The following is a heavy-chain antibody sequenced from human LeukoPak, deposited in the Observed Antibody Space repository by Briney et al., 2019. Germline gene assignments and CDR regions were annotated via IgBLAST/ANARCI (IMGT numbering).Heavy chain of an antibody. CDR3: ARTGDSGYGTQVH. CDR2: IYYSGST. Sequence: SSQTLSLTCTVSGGSISSGSYYWSWIRQPAGKGLEWIGYIYYSGSTNYNPSLKSRVIISVDTSKNQFSLKLSSVTAADTAVYYCARTGDSGYGTQVHWGQGTLVTVSS. J-gene: IGHJ4*02. V-gene: IGHV4-61*09. CDR1: GGSISSGSYY. D-gene: IGHD5-12*01.